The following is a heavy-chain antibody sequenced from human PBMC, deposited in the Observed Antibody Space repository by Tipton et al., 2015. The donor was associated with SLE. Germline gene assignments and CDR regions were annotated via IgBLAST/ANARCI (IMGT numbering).Heavy chain of an antibody. J-gene: IGHJ4*02. V-gene: IGHV3-7*03. CDR2: IKQDGSEK. CDR3: ARDEGVTTNYRFDY. Sequence: VQLVQSGGGLVQPGEFVRLSCAASGFTFNRFWMSWVRQAPGKGLEWVANIKQDGSEKYYVDSVKGRFTISRDNAKNSLYLLMNSLRGEDTAVYYCARDEGVTTNYRFDYWGQGTLVTVSS. CDR1: GFTFNRFW. D-gene: IGHD4/OR15-4a*01.